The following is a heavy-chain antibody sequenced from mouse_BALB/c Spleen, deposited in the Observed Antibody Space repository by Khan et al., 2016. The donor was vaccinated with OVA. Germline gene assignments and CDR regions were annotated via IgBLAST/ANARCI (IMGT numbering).Heavy chain of an antibody. J-gene: IGHJ2*01. Sequence: QVQLQQSGAELVRPGTSVKMSCKAAGYTFTNYWIGWVKQRPGHGLEWIGDFFPGGGYTNYNEKFKGKATLTADTSSSTAYMQLSSLTSEDSALYYCVRRGAARATWDYFAYWGQGTTLTVSS. CDR1: GYTFTNYW. D-gene: IGHD3-1*01. V-gene: IGHV1-63*02. CDR2: FFPGGGYT. CDR3: VRRGAARATWDYFAY.